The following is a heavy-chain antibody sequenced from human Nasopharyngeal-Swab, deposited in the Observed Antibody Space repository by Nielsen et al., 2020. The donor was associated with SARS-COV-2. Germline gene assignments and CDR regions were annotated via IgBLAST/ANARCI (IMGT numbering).Heavy chain of an antibody. D-gene: IGHD3-3*01. V-gene: IGHV1-18*01. CDR1: GYSFRSYG. Sequence: ASVKVSCKASGYSFRSYGINWVRQAPGQGLEWMGWISVYNADTNYAQKLQGRVSMTTDTSTSTAYMELRSLRSDDTAVYYCARDIGEWLVVPSLSFDFWGQGTLVTVSS. J-gene: IGHJ4*02. CDR3: ARDIGEWLVVPSLSFDF. CDR2: ISVYNADT.